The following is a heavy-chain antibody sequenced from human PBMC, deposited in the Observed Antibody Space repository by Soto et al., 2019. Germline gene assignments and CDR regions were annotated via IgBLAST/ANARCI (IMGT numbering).Heavy chain of an antibody. D-gene: IGHD6-6*01. J-gene: IGHJ4*01. Sequence: GASVKVSCKASGGTFSSYAISWVRQAPGQGLEWLGWVSAYNGERRYAQRVQARVITTTDTSTTTAYMELRSLRSDDTAVYYCSRGTSIPASGDYWGQGTLVTVSS. V-gene: IGHV1-18*01. CDR1: GGTFSSYA. CDR2: VSAYNGER. CDR3: SRGTSIPASGDY.